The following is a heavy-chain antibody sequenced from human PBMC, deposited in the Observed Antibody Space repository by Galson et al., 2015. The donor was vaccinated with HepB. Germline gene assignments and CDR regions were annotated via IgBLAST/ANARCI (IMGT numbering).Heavy chain of an antibody. V-gene: IGHV3-30*18. J-gene: IGHJ4*02. Sequence: SLRLSCAASGFTFSSYGMHWVRQAPGKGLEWVAVISYDGSNKYCADSVKGRVTISRDNSKNTLYLQMNSLRAEDTAVYYCAKTEGYGDFDYWGQGTLVTVSS. CDR3: AKTEGYGDFDY. D-gene: IGHD3-10*01. CDR2: ISYDGSNK. CDR1: GFTFSSYG.